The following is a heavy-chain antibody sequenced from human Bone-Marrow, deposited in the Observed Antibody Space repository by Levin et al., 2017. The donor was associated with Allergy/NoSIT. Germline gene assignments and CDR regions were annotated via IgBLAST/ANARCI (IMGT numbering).Heavy chain of an antibody. J-gene: IGHJ4*02. CDR2: VYSDGIT. D-gene: IGHD1-1*01. CDR1: GFSVSNNY. V-gene: IGHV3-53*01. CDR3: ARDSGGQLHGNDG. Sequence: SGGSLRLSCAASGFSVSNNYMSWVRQAPGKGLEWVSLVYSDGITVYADSVKGRFTISRDNSKNTLYLHMNSLRAEDTAAYYCARDSGGQLHGNDGWGKGTLVTVSS.